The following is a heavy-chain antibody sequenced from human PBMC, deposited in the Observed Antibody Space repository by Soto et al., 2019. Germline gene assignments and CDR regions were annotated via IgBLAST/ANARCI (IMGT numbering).Heavy chain of an antibody. Sequence: ASVKVSCKASGYFFTSHYIHWVRLAPGRGLEWMGRINPNNGDTNSPQKFQGRVTMTSDTSISTAYMEMSGLRSDDTALYYCAREVTYGGGSFSLGLWGQGTLVTVSA. CDR3: AREVTYGGGSFSLGL. CDR2: INPNNGDT. D-gene: IGHD3-10*01. J-gene: IGHJ4*02. V-gene: IGHV1-2*06. CDR1: GYFFTSHY.